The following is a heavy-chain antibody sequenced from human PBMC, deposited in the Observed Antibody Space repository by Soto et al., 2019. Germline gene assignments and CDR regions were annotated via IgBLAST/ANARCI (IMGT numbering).Heavy chain of an antibody. CDR3: AHLQGSGGKFDY. J-gene: IGHJ4*02. CDR1: WFSYRTSGVG. Sequence: LTLKESGPALVKPTQTLTLTCTFSWFSYRTSGVGWGWVCQPPGKALECLALIYLDEDKRYSPSLKSRLTSTEDTSKNQVVLKMTTLDPVDTATYYCAHLQGSGGKFDYWGPGTLLTVSS. D-gene: IGHD3-10*01. V-gene: IGHV2-5*02. CDR2: IYLDEDK.